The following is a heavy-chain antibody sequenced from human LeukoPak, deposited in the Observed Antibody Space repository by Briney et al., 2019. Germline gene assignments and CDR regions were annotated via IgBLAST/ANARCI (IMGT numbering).Heavy chain of an antibody. CDR3: ARDPPGRPYSSSSYG. V-gene: IGHV1-69*06. Sequence: ASVKVSCKSSGGTFISYAISWVQQAPGQGLDWMGGIIPMLGTANYAQKFQGRVTITADKSTSKAYMELSSLRSEDTAVYYCARDPPGRPYSSSSYGWGQGTLVTVSS. CDR1: GGTFISYA. D-gene: IGHD6-6*01. J-gene: IGHJ4*02. CDR2: IIPMLGTA.